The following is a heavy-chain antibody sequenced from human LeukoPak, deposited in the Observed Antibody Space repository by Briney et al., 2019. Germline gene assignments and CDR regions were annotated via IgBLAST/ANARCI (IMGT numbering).Heavy chain of an antibody. CDR1: GGSISGDY. J-gene: IGHJ4*02. V-gene: IGHV4-4*07. CDR3: AAMLFTNFDY. CDR2: IYTSGST. D-gene: IGHD3/OR15-3a*01. Sequence: SETLSLTCTVSGGSISGDYWSWIRQPAGTGLEWIGRIYTSGSTIYNPSLKSRVTISVDTSKNQFSLKLSSVAAADTAVYYCAAMLFTNFDYWGQGTLVTVSS.